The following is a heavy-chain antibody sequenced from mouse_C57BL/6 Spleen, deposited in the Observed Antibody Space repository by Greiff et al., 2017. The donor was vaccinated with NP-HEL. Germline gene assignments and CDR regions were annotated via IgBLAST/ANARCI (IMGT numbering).Heavy chain of an antibody. J-gene: IGHJ2*01. CDR1: GYTFTSYW. V-gene: IGHV1-69*01. CDR3: ARQVSLGTDYFDY. CDR2: IDPSDSYT. D-gene: IGHD4-1*01. Sequence: QVQLQQSGAELVMPGASVKLSCKASGYTFTSYWMHWVKQRPGQGLEWIGEIDPSDSYTNYNQKFKGKSTLTVDKSSSTAYMQLSSLTSEDSAVYYCARQVSLGTDYFDYWGQGTTLTVSS.